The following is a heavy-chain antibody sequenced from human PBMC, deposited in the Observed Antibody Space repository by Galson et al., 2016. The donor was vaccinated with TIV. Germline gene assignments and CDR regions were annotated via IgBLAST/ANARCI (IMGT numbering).Heavy chain of an antibody. CDR2: INPKTGAT. V-gene: IGHV1-2*02. CDR1: GYSFTGYF. Sequence: VKVSCQASGYSFTGYFMHWVRQAPGQGLEWMGWINPKTGATNYAQEFQGRITMTRDTSASTVYMDLNRLQSDATAVYYCARSDSYYKYALDVWGQGTTVTVSS. D-gene: IGHD3-10*01. CDR3: ARSDSYYKYALDV. J-gene: IGHJ3*01.